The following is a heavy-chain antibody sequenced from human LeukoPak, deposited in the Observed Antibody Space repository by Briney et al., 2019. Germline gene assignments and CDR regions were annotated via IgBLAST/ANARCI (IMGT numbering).Heavy chain of an antibody. Sequence: SETLSLTCTVSGGSISSYYWSWIRQPAGKGLEWIGRIYTSGSTNYNPSLKSRVTMSVDTSKNQFSLKLSSVAAADTAVYYCAGYCSSTSCYNGAFDIWGQGTMVTVSS. CDR1: GGSISSYY. V-gene: IGHV4-4*07. D-gene: IGHD2-2*02. J-gene: IGHJ3*02. CDR2: IYTSGST. CDR3: AGYCSSTSCYNGAFDI.